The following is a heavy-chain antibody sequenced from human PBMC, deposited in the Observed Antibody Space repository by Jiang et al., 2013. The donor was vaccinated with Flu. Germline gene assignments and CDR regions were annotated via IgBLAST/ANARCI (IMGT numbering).Heavy chain of an antibody. Sequence: GAEVKKPGASVKVSCKASGYTFTSYGISWVRQAPGQGLEWMGWISAYNGNTNYAQKLQGRVTMTTDTSTSTAYMELRSLRSDDTAVYYCARDRVTVKGYYYYYGMDVWGQGTTVTVSS. CDR3: ARDRVTVKGYYYYYGMDV. CDR1: GYTFTSYG. D-gene: IGHD4-17*01. CDR2: ISAYNGNT. V-gene: IGHV1-18*01. J-gene: IGHJ6*02.